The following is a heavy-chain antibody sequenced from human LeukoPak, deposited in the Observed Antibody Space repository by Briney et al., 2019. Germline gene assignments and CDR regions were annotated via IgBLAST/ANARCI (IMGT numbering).Heavy chain of an antibody. D-gene: IGHD6-13*01. Sequence: PRGSLRLSCSGSGFNFSNYGIRRVRQAPGKGLEWVAVVSYDGGTTFYADSVKGRFTISRDNSKNTLDLQMFSLRVEDTAVYYCAKRPNSCSSGWSSEDWGQGTLVTVSS. CDR2: VSYDGGTT. V-gene: IGHV3-30*18. J-gene: IGHJ1*01. CDR1: GFNFSNYG. CDR3: AKRPNSCSSGWSSED.